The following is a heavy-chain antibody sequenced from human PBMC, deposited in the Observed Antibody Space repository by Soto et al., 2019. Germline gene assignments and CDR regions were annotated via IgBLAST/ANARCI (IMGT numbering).Heavy chain of an antibody. V-gene: IGHV3-9*01. CDR3: ANTTAPRLWHRGFPG. CDR2: ISWNTGTI. Sequence: EVKLVESGGGLVQPGRSLRLSCAASGFNFEDYAMHWVRQAPGKGLEWVSGISWNTGTIGYADSVRGRFTISRDNAKNSLYLQMNSLRTEDTALYYCANTTAPRLWHRGFPGWGQGTVVSVSS. CDR1: GFNFEDYA. D-gene: IGHD5-12*01. J-gene: IGHJ3*01.